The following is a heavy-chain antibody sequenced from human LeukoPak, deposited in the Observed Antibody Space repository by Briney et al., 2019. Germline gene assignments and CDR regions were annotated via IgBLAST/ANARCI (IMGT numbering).Heavy chain of an antibody. J-gene: IGHJ4*02. V-gene: IGHV4-59*08. CDR3: ARQVTGSYGKYFDY. D-gene: IGHD5-18*01. CDR1: GGSISSYY. CDR2: IYYSGST. Sequence: SETLSLTCTVSGGSISSYYWSWIRQPPRKGLEWIGYIYYSGSTNYNPSLKSRVTISVDTSKNQFSLKLSSVTAADTAVYYCARQVTGSYGKYFDYWGQGTLVTVSS.